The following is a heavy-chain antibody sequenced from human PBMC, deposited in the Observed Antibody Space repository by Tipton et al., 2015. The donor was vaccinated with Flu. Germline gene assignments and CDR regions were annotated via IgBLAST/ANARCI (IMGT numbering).Heavy chain of an antibody. CDR3: ARLSYYDVDLKNFYFDY. CDR2: IYPSGTT. Sequence: TLSLTCTVSSASIRSTNYFCAWIRQPPGKRLELIGSIYPSGTTYYNPSLKSRVTISVDTSKSQFSLMLRSATAADTAVYYCARLSYYDVDLKNFYFDYWGQGALVTVSS. J-gene: IGHJ4*02. V-gene: IGHV4-39*01. D-gene: IGHD3-10*02. CDR1: SASIRSTNYF.